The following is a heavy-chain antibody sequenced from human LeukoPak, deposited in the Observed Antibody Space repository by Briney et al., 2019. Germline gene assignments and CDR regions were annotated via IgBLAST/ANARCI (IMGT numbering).Heavy chain of an antibody. Sequence: SETLSLTCTVSGGSISSYYWSWIRQPPGKGLEWIGYIYYSGSTNYNPSLKSRVTISVDTSKNQFSLKLSSVTAADTAVYYCARAGWFGEYPFDYWGQETLVTVSS. CDR1: GGSISSYY. D-gene: IGHD3-10*01. J-gene: IGHJ4*02. CDR2: IYYSGST. CDR3: ARAGWFGEYPFDY. V-gene: IGHV4-59*01.